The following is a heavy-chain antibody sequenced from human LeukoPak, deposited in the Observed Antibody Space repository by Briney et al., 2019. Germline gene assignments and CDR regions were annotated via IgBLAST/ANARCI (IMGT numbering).Heavy chain of an antibody. V-gene: IGHV1-2*02. CDR3: ARDPVTYYYGSGSYDY. D-gene: IGHD3-10*01. CDR1: GYTFTGYY. J-gene: IGHJ4*02. CDR2: INPNSGGT. Sequence: ASVKVSCKASGYTFTGYYMHWLRQAPGQGLAWMGWINPNSGGTNYAQKFQGRVTMTRDTSISTAYMELSRLRSDDTAVYYCARDPVTYYYGSGSYDYWGQGTLVTVSS.